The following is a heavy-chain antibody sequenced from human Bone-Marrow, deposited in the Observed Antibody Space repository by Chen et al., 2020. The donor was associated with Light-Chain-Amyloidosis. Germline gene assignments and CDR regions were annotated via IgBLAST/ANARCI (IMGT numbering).Heavy chain of an antibody. Sequence: EVQLVESGGGLVQPGGSLRLSCATSGFNFSSFGMSWVRQAPGKGLEGVSTVSGSTVSTSYAGAMKGRFIISRDNSKSTLYLQMNSLRAGDTAVYFCTRNGGYFDFWGQGSLVTVSS. J-gene: IGHJ4*02. CDR2: VSGSTVST. D-gene: IGHD3-10*01. V-gene: IGHV3-23*04. CDR1: GFNFSSFG. CDR3: TRNGGYFDF.